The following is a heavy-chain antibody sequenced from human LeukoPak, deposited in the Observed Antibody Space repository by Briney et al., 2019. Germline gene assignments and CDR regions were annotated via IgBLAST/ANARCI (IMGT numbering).Heavy chain of an antibody. CDR2: IYHSGST. CDR1: GGSINRYF. Sequence: SETLSLTCNVSGGSINRYFWSWIRQPPGKGLEWIGYIYHSGSTKYNPSLMSRVTMSIDTSKNQFSLNLSSVTAPDTAVYYWARERHDLWSAYHFDSWGLGTLVIVSS. D-gene: IGHD3-3*01. J-gene: IGHJ4*02. CDR3: ARERHDLWSAYHFDS. V-gene: IGHV4-59*01.